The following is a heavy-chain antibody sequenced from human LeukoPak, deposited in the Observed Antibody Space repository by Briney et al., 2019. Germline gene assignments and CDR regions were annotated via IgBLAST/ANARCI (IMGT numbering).Heavy chain of an antibody. V-gene: IGHV1-2*02. CDR1: GYTFTGYY. J-gene: IGHJ4*02. Sequence: ASVPVSCKASGYTFTGYYIHWVRQAPGQGREWMGWINPKSGDTKYAEKFQGRVTLTRDTSISTAHMEVNRLTSDDTAVYYCAKDSNDDGGSCYYWGQGTLVTVSA. CDR2: INPKSGDT. CDR3: AKDSNDDGGSCYY. D-gene: IGHD2-8*01.